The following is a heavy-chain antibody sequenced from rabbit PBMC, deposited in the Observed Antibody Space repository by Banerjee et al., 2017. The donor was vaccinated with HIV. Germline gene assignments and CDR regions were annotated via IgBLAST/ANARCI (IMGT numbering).Heavy chain of an antibody. CDR2: IAGSSSGFT. Sequence: QSLEESGGDLVKPGASLTLTCTASGFSFSSNVYMCWVRQAPGKGLEWISCIAGSSSGFTYSATWAKGRFTISRTSSTTVTLQMTSLTAADTATYFCARDLIGVIGWNFNLWRPGPLVTVS. CDR1: GFSFSSNVY. V-gene: IGHV1S40*01. J-gene: IGHJ4*01. D-gene: IGHD1-1*01. CDR3: ARDLIGVIGWNFNL.